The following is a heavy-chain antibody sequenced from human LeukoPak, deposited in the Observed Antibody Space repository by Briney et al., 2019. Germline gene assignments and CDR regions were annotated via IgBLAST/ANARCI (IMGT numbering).Heavy chain of an antibody. CDR3: ARVKGGDSRDY. Sequence: ASVKVSCKASGYIFTSYGISWVRQAPGQGREWLGWINTYNANTNYAQKLQGRVTMTTDTSTNTAYMELRSLRSGDTAVYYCARVKGGDSRDYWGQGTLVTVSS. J-gene: IGHJ4*02. CDR1: GYIFTSYG. CDR2: INTYNANT. D-gene: IGHD2-21*02. V-gene: IGHV1-18*01.